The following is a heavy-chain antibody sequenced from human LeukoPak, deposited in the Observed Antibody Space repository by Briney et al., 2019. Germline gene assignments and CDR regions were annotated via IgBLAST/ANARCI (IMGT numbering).Heavy chain of an antibody. CDR3: ARGGDIVGATRSAFDM. D-gene: IGHD1-26*01. J-gene: IGHJ3*02. V-gene: IGHV3-23*01. Sequence: PGGSLRLSCAASGFTFSNYAMSWVRQAPGKGLEWVSVISGRGDTTYYGDSVKGRFTISRDNSKNTLYMQMNSLRAEDTAIYYCARGGDIVGATRSAFDMWGQGTMVTVSS. CDR2: ISGRGDTT. CDR1: GFTFSNYA.